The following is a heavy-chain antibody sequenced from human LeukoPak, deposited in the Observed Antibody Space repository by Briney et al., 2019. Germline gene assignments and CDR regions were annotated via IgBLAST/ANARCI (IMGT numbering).Heavy chain of an antibody. V-gene: IGHV3-30*03. CDR3: ARAAGIAAAGNDYFDY. Sequence: EGSLRLSCAASGFTFSSYGMHWVRQAPGKGLEWVAVISYDGSNKYYADSVKGRFTISRDNSKNTLYLQMNSLRAEDTAVYYCARAAGIAAAGNDYFDYWGQGTLVTVSS. CDR2: ISYDGSNK. D-gene: IGHD6-13*01. J-gene: IGHJ4*02. CDR1: GFTFSSYG.